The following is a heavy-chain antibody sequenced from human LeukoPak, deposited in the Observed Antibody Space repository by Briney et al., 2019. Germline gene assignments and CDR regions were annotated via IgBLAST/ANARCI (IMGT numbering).Heavy chain of an antibody. CDR3: ARQSVGFGEFNFDY. Sequence: SETLSLTCTVSGGSISSYYWNWIRQPPGKGLEWIAYIYYSGNTNYNPSLKSRVTISVDTSKNQFSLNLSSVTAADTAVYYCARQSVGFGEFNFDYWGQGTLVTVSS. CDR2: IYYSGNT. D-gene: IGHD3-10*01. CDR1: GGSISSYY. V-gene: IGHV4-59*08. J-gene: IGHJ4*02.